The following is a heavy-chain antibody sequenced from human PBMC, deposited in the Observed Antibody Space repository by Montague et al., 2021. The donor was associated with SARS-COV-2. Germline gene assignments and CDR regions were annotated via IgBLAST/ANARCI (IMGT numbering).Heavy chain of an antibody. D-gene: IGHD3-9*01. CDR2: IYYSGST. V-gene: IGHV4-30-4*01. CDR3: ARAFDWLSITRYWYFDL. Sequence: TLSLTCTVSGGSISSGDYYWSWIRQPPGKGLEWIGYIYYSGSTYYNPSLKSRVTISADTSKNQFSLKLSSVTAADTAVYYCARAFDWLSITRYWYFDLWGRGTLVTVSS. J-gene: IGHJ2*01. CDR1: GGSISSGDYY.